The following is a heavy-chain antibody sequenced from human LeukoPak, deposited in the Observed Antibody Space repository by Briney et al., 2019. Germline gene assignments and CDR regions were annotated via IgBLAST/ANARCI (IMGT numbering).Heavy chain of an antibody. CDR1: GGTFSSYA. D-gene: IGHD3-9*01. CDR2: IIPIFGTA. J-gene: IGHJ4*02. CDR3: AREGYDILTGFRLYYFDY. V-gene: IGHV1-69*05. Sequence: GSSVKVSCKASGGTFSSYAISWVRQAPGQGLEWMGGIIPIFGTANYAQKFQGRVTITTDESTSTAYMELSSLRSEDTAVSYCAREGYDILTGFRLYYFDYWGQGTLVPGSS.